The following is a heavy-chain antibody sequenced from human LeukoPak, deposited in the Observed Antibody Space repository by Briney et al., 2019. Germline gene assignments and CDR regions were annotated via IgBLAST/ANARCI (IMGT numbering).Heavy chain of an antibody. CDR2: IYYSGST. D-gene: IGHD3-9*01. CDR1: GGSVSSGSYY. CDR3: AREVRNFDWLATYDY. Sequence: SETLSLTCTVSGGSVSSGSYYWSWIRQPPGKGLEWIGYIYYSGSTNYNPSLKSRVTISVDTSKNQFSLKLSSVTAADTAVYYCAREVRNFDWLATYDYWGQGTLVTVSS. V-gene: IGHV4-61*01. J-gene: IGHJ4*02.